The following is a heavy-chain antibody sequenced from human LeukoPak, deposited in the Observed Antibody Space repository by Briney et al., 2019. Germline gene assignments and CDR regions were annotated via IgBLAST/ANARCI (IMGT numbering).Heavy chain of an antibody. J-gene: IGHJ5*02. D-gene: IGHD3-9*01. CDR3: ARSILRYFDWLRPNWFDP. Sequence: SETLSLTCTVSGGSISSHYWSWIRQPAGKGLEWLGRIYTSGSTNYNPSLKSRVTMSVDTSKNQFSLKLSSVTAADTAVYYCARSILRYFDWLRPNWFDPWGQGTLVTVSS. CDR1: GGSISSHY. CDR2: IYTSGST. V-gene: IGHV4-4*07.